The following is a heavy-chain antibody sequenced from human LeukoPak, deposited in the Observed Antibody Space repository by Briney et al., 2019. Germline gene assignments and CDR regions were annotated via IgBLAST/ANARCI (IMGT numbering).Heavy chain of an antibody. CDR3: ARDPTYHFWSGYSIDY. D-gene: IGHD3-3*01. V-gene: IGHV1-46*01. J-gene: IGHJ4*02. Sequence: ASVKVSCKASGYTFTSYYMHWVRQAPGQGLEWMGIINPSGGSTSYAQKFQGRVTMTRDTSTSTVYMELSSLRSEDTAVYYCARDPTYHFWSGYSIDYWGQGTLVTVSS. CDR1: GYTFTSYY. CDR2: INPSGGST.